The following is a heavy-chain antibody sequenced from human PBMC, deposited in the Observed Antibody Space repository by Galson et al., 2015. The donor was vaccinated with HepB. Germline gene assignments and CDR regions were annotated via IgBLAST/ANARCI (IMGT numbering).Heavy chain of an antibody. CDR1: GFTFSSYG. Sequence: SLRLSCAASGFTFSSYGMHWVRQAPGKGLEWVAVIWYDGSNKYYADSVKGRFTISRDNSKNTLYLQMNNLRAEDTAVYYCASLPASRYYYHMDVWGQGTTVTVSS. J-gene: IGHJ6*02. CDR2: IWYDGSNK. CDR3: ASLPASRYYYHMDV. V-gene: IGHV3-33*01. D-gene: IGHD2-2*01.